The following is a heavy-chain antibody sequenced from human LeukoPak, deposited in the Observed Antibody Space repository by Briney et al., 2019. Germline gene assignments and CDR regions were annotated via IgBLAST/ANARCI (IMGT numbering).Heavy chain of an antibody. CDR1: GFTFSSYS. Sequence: GGSLRLSCAASGFTFSSYSMNWVRQAPGKGLEWVSYISSSSSTIYYADSVKGRFTISRDNDKNSLYLQMNSLRAEDTAVYYCAREGGDPRYYYYYYMDVWGKGTTVTVSS. CDR3: AREGGDPRYYYYYYMDV. V-gene: IGHV3-48*01. CDR2: ISSSSSTI. J-gene: IGHJ6*03. D-gene: IGHD4-17*01.